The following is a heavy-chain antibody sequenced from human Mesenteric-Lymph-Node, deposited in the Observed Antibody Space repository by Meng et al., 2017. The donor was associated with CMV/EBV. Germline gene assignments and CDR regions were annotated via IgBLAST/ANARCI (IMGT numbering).Heavy chain of an antibody. Sequence: GGSLRLSCAASGFTFSIYTMNWVRQAPGKGLEWVSSISSSGTYIYYADSLKGRFTISRDNAQNSLYLQLNSLRAEDTAVYFCALTSGYSYGSLDYWGRGTLVTVSS. CDR3: ALTSGYSYGSLDY. V-gene: IGHV3-21*01. CDR2: ISSSGTYI. D-gene: IGHD5-18*01. J-gene: IGHJ4*02. CDR1: GFTFSIYT.